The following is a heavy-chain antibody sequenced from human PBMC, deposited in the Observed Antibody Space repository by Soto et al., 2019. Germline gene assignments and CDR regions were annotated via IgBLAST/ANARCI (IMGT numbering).Heavy chain of an antibody. CDR2: INHSGST. Sequence: PSETLSLTCAVYGGSFSGYYWSWIRQPPGKGLEWIGEINHSGSTNYNPSLKSRVTISVDTSKNQFSLKLSSVTAADTAVYYCARGAKLQFLEWLPNNWFDPWGQGTLVTVSS. V-gene: IGHV4-34*01. CDR1: GGSFSGYY. J-gene: IGHJ5*02. D-gene: IGHD3-3*01. CDR3: ARGAKLQFLEWLPNNWFDP.